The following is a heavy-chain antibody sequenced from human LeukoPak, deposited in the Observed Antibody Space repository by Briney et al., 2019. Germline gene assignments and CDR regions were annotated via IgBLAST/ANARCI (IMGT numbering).Heavy chain of an antibody. CDR2: IIPIFGTA. V-gene: IGHV1-69*13. J-gene: IGHJ4*02. Sequence: EASVKVSCKASGGTFSSYAISWVRQAPGQGLEWMGGIIPIFGTANYAQKFQGRVTITADESTSTAYMELSSLRSEDTAVYYCARVGGWELDIDYWGQGTLVTVSS. D-gene: IGHD1-26*01. CDR3: ARVGGWELDIDY. CDR1: GGTFSSYA.